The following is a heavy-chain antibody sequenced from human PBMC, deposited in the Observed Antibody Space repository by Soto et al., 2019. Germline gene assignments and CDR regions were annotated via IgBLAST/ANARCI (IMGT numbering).Heavy chain of an antibody. D-gene: IGHD4-17*01. CDR3: ARETYGDYVGYFDP. CDR2: IFYFGST. Sequence: SEPMSVPCTVACGSISSYYWSWIRKTPGKGLEWIGYIFYFGSTNYNPSLKSRVTISVDRSKNQSSLKVSSVTAADTAVYYCARETYGDYVGYFDPWGQGTLVTVSS. CDR1: CGSISSYY. J-gene: IGHJ5*02. V-gene: IGHV4-59*12.